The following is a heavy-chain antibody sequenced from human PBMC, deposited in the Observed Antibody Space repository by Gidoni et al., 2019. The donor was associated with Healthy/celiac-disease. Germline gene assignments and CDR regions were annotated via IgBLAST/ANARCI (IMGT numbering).Heavy chain of an antibody. J-gene: IGHJ6*02. CDR1: GYPFTSYD. V-gene: IGHV1-8*01. Sequence: QVQLVQSGAEVKKPGASVKVSCKASGYPFTSYDINWVRQATGQGLEWMGWMNPNSGNTGYAQKFQGRVTMTRNTSISTAYMELSSLRSEDTAVYYCARGRVYRTYYGMDVWGQGTTVTVSS. D-gene: IGHD6-13*01. CDR2: MNPNSGNT. CDR3: ARGRVYRTYYGMDV.